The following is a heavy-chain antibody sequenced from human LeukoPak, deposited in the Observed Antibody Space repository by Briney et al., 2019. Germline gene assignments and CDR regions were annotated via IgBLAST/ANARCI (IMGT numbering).Heavy chain of an antibody. V-gene: IGHV1-69*02. J-gene: IGHJ4*02. D-gene: IGHD3-10*01. CDR1: GGTFSSYT. CDR2: IIPILGEP. Sequence: VASVKVSCKASGGTFSSYTISWVRQAPGQGLEWMGRIIPILGEPDYAQKFQGRVTITADMSTSTAYMELSSLRSEDTAVYYCARKGGLGTYGIFDYWGQGTLVTVSS. CDR3: ARKGGLGTYGIFDY.